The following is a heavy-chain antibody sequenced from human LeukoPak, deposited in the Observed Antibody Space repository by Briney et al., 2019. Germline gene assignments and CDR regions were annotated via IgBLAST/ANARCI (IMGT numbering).Heavy chain of an antibody. CDR2: IYYSGST. CDR1: GGSISSYY. J-gene: IGHJ3*02. CDR3: ARGGIITSYSFEI. V-gene: IGHV4-59*01. D-gene: IGHD1-26*01. Sequence: SETLSLTCTVSGGSISSYYWSWIRQPPGKGLEWIGYIYYSGSTNYNPSLKSRVTISVDTSKNQFSLNLTSVTAAYTAVYYCARGGIITSYSFEIWGQGTMVTVSS.